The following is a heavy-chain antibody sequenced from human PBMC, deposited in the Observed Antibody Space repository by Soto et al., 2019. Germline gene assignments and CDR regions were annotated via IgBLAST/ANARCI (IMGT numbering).Heavy chain of an antibody. J-gene: IGHJ4*02. V-gene: IGHV3-72*01. Sequence: EVQLVESGGGLVQPGGSLRLACAASGFTFSDHYMDWVRQAPGKGLEWVGRTRNKANSYTTEYAASVKGRFTISRDDSKNSLYLQMNSLKTEDTAVYYCARLASWDQHTSGLDYWGQGTLVTVS. CDR2: TRNKANSYTT. D-gene: IGHD2-2*01. CDR1: GFTFSDHY. CDR3: ARLASWDQHTSGLDY.